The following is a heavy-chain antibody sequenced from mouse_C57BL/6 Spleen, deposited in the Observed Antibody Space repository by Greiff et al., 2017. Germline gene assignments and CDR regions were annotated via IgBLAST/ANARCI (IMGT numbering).Heavy chain of an antibody. D-gene: IGHD1-1*01. Sequence: EVKLEESGGGLVQPKGSLKLSCASSGFTFNTYAMHWVRQAPGKGLEWVARIRSKSSNYATYYADSVKDRFTISRDDSQSMLYLQMNNLKTEDTAMYYCVRAPDYYGSSYGDYDAMDYWGQGTSVTVSS. V-gene: IGHV10-3*01. J-gene: IGHJ4*01. CDR1: GFTFNTYA. CDR3: VRAPDYYGSSYGDYDAMDY. CDR2: IRSKSSNYAT.